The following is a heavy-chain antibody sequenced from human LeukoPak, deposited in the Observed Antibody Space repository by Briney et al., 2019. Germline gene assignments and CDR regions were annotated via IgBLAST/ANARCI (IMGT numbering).Heavy chain of an antibody. CDR2: NIPIFGTA. D-gene: IGHD2-2*01. Sequence: SVKVSCKASVGTFSSYAISWVRQAPGQGLEWMGGNIPIFGTANYAQKFQGRVTITADESTSTAYMELSSLRSEDTAVYYCARVVSPDYYYYGMDVWGQGTTVTVSS. J-gene: IGHJ6*02. CDR3: ARVVSPDYYYYGMDV. CDR1: VGTFSSYA. V-gene: IGHV1-69*13.